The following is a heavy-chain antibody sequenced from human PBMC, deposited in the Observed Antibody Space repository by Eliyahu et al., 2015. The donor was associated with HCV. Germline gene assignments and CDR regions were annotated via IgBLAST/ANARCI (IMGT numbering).Heavy chain of an antibody. CDR2: TYYRSKWYN. V-gene: IGHV6-1*01. Sequence: QVQLQQSGPGLVKPSQTLSLTCAISGDSVXXNSXAWNWXRQSPSRGLEWLGRTYYRSKWYNDYAVSVKSRITINPDTSKNQFSLQLNSVTPEDTAVYYCARLMSEQGDYDRQWLVVDYYGMDVWGQGTTVTVSS. CDR1: GDSVXXNSXA. D-gene: IGHD6-19*01. CDR3: ARLMSEQGDYDRQWLVVDYYGMDV. J-gene: IGHJ6*02.